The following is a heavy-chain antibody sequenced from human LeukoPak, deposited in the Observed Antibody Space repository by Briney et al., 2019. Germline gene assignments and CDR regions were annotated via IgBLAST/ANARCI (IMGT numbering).Heavy chain of an antibody. V-gene: IGHV4-61*02. Sequence: SQTLSLTCTVSGDSISSGSYYWSWIRQPAGKGLEWIGRIYSSGSTNYNPSLKSRVTISVDTSKNQFSLKLSSVTAADTAMYYCARGRVEMATIDFDYWGQGTLVTVSS. CDR3: ARGRVEMATIDFDY. CDR1: GDSISSGSYY. J-gene: IGHJ4*02. CDR2: IYSSGST. D-gene: IGHD5-24*01.